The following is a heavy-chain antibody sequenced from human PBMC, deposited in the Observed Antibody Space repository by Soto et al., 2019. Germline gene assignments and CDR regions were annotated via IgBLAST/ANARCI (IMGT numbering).Heavy chain of an antibody. V-gene: IGHV3-23*01. Sequence: GGSLRLSCAASGFTFSSYATSWVRQAPGKGLEWVSAISGSGGSTYYADSVKGRFTISRDNSKNTLYLQMNSLRAEDTAVYYCAKDSFTIFGVVIISGMDVWGQGTTVTVSS. D-gene: IGHD3-3*01. CDR3: AKDSFTIFGVVIISGMDV. J-gene: IGHJ6*02. CDR1: GFTFSSYA. CDR2: ISGSGGST.